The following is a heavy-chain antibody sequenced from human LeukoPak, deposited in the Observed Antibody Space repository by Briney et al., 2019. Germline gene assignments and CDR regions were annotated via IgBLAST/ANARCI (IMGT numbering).Heavy chain of an antibody. Sequence: PSETLSLTCTVSGYSISSGYYWGWIRQPPGKGLEWIGSIYHSGSTYYNPSLKSRVTISVDTSKNQFSLQLNSVTPEDTAVYYCARSIPATGNNFDYWGQGTLVTVSS. CDR2: IYHSGST. CDR1: GYSISSGYY. V-gene: IGHV4-38-2*02. CDR3: ARSIPATGNNFDY. D-gene: IGHD6-13*01. J-gene: IGHJ4*02.